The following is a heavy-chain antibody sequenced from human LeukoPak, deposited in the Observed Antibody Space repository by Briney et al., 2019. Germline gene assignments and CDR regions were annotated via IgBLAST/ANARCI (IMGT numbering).Heavy chain of an antibody. D-gene: IGHD3-9*01. V-gene: IGHV4-59*01. CDR2: IYYSGST. CDR3: ARGCDYDILTGYSHDAFDI. Sequence: SETLSLTCTVSGGSISSYYWSWIRQPPGKGLEWIGYIYYSGSTNYNPSLESRVTISVDTSKNQFSLKLSSVTAADTAVYYCARGCDYDILTGYSHDAFDIWGQGTMVTVSS. CDR1: GGSISSYY. J-gene: IGHJ3*02.